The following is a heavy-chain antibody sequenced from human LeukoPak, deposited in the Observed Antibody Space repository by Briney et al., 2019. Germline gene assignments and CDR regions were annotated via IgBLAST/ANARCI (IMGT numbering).Heavy chain of an antibody. V-gene: IGHV1-24*01. CDR1: GYTLTELS. CDR3: ARGKRNINWFDP. Sequence: GASVKVSCKVSGYTLTELSMHWVRQAPGKGLEWMGGFDPEDGETIYAQKFQGRVTITTDESTSTAYMELSSLRSEDTAVYYCARGKRNINWFDPWGQGTLVTVSS. D-gene: IGHD1-14*01. CDR2: FDPEDGET. J-gene: IGHJ5*02.